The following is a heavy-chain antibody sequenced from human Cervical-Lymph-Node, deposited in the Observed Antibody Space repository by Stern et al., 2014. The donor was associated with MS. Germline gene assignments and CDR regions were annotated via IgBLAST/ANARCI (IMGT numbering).Heavy chain of an antibody. Sequence: QVQLQQWGAGLLKPSETLSLTCAVYGGSFSGYYWSWIRQPPGKGLEWIGEINHSGSTNYNPSLKSRVTISVDTSKNQFSLKLSSVTAADTAVYYCARGRGYGSYYYDYWGQGTLVTVSS. CDR3: ARGRGYGSYYYDY. V-gene: IGHV4-34*01. CDR1: GGSFSGYY. J-gene: IGHJ4*02. D-gene: IGHD1-26*01. CDR2: INHSGST.